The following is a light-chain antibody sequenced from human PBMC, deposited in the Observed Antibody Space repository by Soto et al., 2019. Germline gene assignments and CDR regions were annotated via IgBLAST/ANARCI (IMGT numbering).Light chain of an antibody. CDR2: GAA. CDR1: QSVNNN. Sequence: EIVMTQSPATLSVSPGERATLSCRASQSVNNNLAWYQQKPGQAPTLLIYGAATRATGIPARFSGSGSGAEFTLTISRLQSEDFAVYYCQQYNNWWTFGQGTKVDIK. V-gene: IGKV3-15*01. J-gene: IGKJ1*01. CDR3: QQYNNWWT.